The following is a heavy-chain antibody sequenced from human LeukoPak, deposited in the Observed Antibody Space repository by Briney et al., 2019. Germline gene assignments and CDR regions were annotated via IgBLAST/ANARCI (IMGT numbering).Heavy chain of an antibody. D-gene: IGHD5-12*01. CDR3: ARGEAIVATIPRFDP. Sequence: GASVKVSCKASGYTFTGYYMHWVRQAPGQGLEWMGWINPNSSGTNYAQKFQGSVAMTRDTSISTAYMELSRLRSDDTAVYYCARGEAIVATIPRFDPWGQGTLVTVSS. V-gene: IGHV1-2*02. CDR1: GYTFTGYY. J-gene: IGHJ5*02. CDR2: INPNSSGT.